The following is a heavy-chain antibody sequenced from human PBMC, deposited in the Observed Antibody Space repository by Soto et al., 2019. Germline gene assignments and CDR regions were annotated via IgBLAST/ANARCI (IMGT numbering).Heavy chain of an antibody. D-gene: IGHD1-1*01. CDR2: IRSKAYGGTT. V-gene: IGHV3-49*04. CDR1: GFTFGDYA. Sequence: PGGSLRLSCTASGFTFGDYAMSWVRQAPGKGLEWVGFIRSKAYGGTTEYATSVKGRFTISRDDSKSIAYLQMNSLKTEDTAVYYCTRVKGTTVAFDIWGQGTMVTVSS. J-gene: IGHJ3*02. CDR3: TRVKGTTVAFDI.